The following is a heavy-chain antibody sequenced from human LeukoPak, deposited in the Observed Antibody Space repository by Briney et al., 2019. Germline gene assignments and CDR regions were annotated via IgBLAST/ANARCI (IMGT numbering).Heavy chain of an antibody. CDR2: VNPSSGST. CDR3: ARGPPLTFDHTPEGYYHYYMDV. V-gene: IGHV1-46*01. D-gene: IGHD1-14*01. Sequence: ASVKVSCKAFGYTFTTYYIHWVRQAPGQGLEWMGMVNPSSGSTSYAQKFQGRVSMTRDMSTSTVYMELSSLRSEDTAAYYCARGPPLTFDHTPEGYYHYYMDVWGEGTTVTISS. J-gene: IGHJ6*03. CDR1: GYTFTTYY.